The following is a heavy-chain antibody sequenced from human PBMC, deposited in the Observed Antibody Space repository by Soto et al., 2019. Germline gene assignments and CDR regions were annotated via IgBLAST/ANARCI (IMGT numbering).Heavy chain of an antibody. V-gene: IGHV3-30-3*01. CDR2: ISYDGSNK. Sequence: GGSLRLSCAASGFTFSSYAMHWVRQAPGKGLEWVAVISYDGSNKYYADSVKGRFTISRDNSKNTLYLQMNSLRAEDTAVYYCARAGYSGYDLRRPYYYYGMDVWGQGTTVTVSS. J-gene: IGHJ6*02. CDR3: ARAGYSGYDLRRPYYYYGMDV. CDR1: GFTFSSYA. D-gene: IGHD5-12*01.